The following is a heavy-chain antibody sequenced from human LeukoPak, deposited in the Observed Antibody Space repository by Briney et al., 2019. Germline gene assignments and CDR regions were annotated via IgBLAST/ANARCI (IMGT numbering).Heavy chain of an antibody. D-gene: IGHD3-22*01. J-gene: IGHJ4*02. Sequence: PGGSLRLSCVASGFTFSDYYMSWIRQAPGKGLEWVSYISSSDTTIYYADSVKGRFTISRDNAKNSLYLQMNSLRAEDTALYYCAKDSDSSGYYYGGIDYWGQGTLVTVSS. CDR1: GFTFSDYY. CDR2: ISSSDTTI. V-gene: IGHV3-11*01. CDR3: AKDSDSSGYYYGGIDY.